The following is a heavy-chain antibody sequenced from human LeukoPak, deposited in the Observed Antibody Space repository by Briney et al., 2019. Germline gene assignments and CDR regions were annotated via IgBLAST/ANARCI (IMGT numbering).Heavy chain of an antibody. CDR2: IYYSGST. V-gene: IGHV4-59*01. J-gene: IGHJ4*02. CDR1: GGSISSYY. CDR3: ARVWEYSSSWYPSYYFDY. Sequence: SETLSLTCTVSGGSISSYYWSWIRQPPGKGLEWIGYIYYSGSTNYNPSLKSRVTISVDTSKNQFSLKLSSVTAADTAVYYCARVWEYSSSWYPSYYFDYWGQGTPVTVSS. D-gene: IGHD6-13*01.